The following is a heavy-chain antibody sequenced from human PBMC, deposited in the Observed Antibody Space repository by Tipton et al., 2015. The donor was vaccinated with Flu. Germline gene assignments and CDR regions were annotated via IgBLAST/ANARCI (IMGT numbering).Heavy chain of an antibody. CDR2: ISTSGST. J-gene: IGHJ3*02. V-gene: IGHV4-39*07. CDR1: GGSISSSSYY. Sequence: TLSLTCTVSGGSISSSSYYWGWIRQPPGKGLEWIGSISTSGSTNYNASLESRVTLSRDTSKNHISLRLRSATAADTALYYCARDLRGYSGYTGGDAFDMWGRGIMVFVSS. D-gene: IGHD5-12*01. CDR3: ARDLRGYSGYTGGDAFDM.